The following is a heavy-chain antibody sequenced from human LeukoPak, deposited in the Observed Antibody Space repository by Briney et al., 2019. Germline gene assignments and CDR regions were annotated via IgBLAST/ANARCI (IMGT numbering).Heavy chain of an antibody. CDR3: ARYGITIVRGGKYYFDS. CDR1: GRSISGYF. CDR2: IHYSGTT. D-gene: IGHD3-10*01. J-gene: IGHJ4*02. Sequence: PSETLSLTCTVSGRSISGYFWSWIRQPPGKGREWIGYIHYSGTTNYNPSLNSRVTISVDTSKNQFSLRLSSVTAADTAVYYCARYGITIVRGGKYYFDSWGQGTLVTVSS. V-gene: IGHV4-59*08.